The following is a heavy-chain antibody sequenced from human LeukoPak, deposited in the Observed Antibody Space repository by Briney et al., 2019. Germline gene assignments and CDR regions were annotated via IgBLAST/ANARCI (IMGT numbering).Heavy chain of an antibody. Sequence: PSETLSLTCTVSGGSISSYYWSWIRQPPGKGLEWIGYIYYSGSTNYNPSLKSRVTISVDTSKNQFSLKLSSVTAADTAVYYCARGRDPGVYYYYYMDVWGKGTTVTISS. CDR2: IYYSGST. CDR1: GGSISSYY. D-gene: IGHD3-10*01. V-gene: IGHV4-59*01. J-gene: IGHJ6*03. CDR3: ARGRDPGVYYYYYMDV.